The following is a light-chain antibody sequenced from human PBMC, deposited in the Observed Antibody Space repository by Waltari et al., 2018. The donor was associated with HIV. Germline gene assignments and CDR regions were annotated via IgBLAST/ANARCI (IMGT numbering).Light chain of an antibody. V-gene: IGLV1-51*01. CDR1: SSNIGNNY. Sequence: QSVLTQPPSVSAAPGQKVTISCSGSSSNIGNNYLSWYQHLPGTAPKLLIYDINKRPSGIPDRFSGSKSGTSATLGITGLQTGDEADYYCETWDSSLSAWVFGGGTKLTVL. J-gene: IGLJ3*02. CDR2: DIN. CDR3: ETWDSSLSAWV.